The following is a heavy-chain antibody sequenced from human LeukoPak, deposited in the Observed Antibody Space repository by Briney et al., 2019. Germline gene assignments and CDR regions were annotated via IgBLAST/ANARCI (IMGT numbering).Heavy chain of an antibody. V-gene: IGHV1-18*01. CDR2: ISAYSGNT. J-gene: IGHJ4*02. D-gene: IGHD5-24*01. CDR3: ARDRDGYNGGDY. CDR1: GYIFTSYR. Sequence: ASVKVSCKTSGYIFTSYRVTWVRQAPGQGLEWMGWISAYSGNTNDAQKFQGRVTMTTDTSTSTAYMELRSLRSDDTAVYYCARDRDGYNGGDYWGQGTLVSVSS.